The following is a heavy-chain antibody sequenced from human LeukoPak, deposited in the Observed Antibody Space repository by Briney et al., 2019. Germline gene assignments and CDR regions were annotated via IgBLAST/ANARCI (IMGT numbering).Heavy chain of an antibody. CDR3: ARAHPGSGRLDAFDI. Sequence: ASVKVSCKASGGTFSSYAISWVRQAPGQGLEWMGGIIPIFGTANYAQKFQGRVTITADESTSTAYMELSSLRSEDTAVYYCARAHPGSGRLDAFDIWGQGTMVTVSS. V-gene: IGHV1-69*13. CDR1: GGTFSSYA. D-gene: IGHD2-15*01. CDR2: IIPIFGTA. J-gene: IGHJ3*02.